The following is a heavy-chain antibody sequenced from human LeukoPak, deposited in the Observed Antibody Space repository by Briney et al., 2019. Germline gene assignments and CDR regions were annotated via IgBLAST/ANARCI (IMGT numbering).Heavy chain of an antibody. CDR2: IYPGDSDT. J-gene: IGHJ4*02. CDR3: ARQQYSGSYRFDY. CDR1: GYTFTSYG. Sequence: ASVKVSCKASGYTFTSYGISWVRQMPGKGLEWMGIIYPGDSDTSYSPSFQGQVTISADKSISTAYLQWSSLKASDTAMYYCARQQYSGSYRFDYWGQGTLVTVSS. V-gene: IGHV5-51*01. D-gene: IGHD1-26*01.